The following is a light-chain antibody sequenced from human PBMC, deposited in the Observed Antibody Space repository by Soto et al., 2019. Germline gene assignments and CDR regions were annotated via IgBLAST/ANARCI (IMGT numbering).Light chain of an antibody. CDR2: ATS. V-gene: IGKV3-20*01. CDR1: QSVSSSY. J-gene: IGKJ1*01. CDR3: QQYGSSSWT. Sequence: EIVLTQSPGTLSLSPGERATLSCRASQSVSSSYLALYQQKPGQPPRLVMYATSSRATGIPARFSGSGSGTDFTLTISRLEPEDFAVYYCQQYGSSSWTFGQGTKVDIK.